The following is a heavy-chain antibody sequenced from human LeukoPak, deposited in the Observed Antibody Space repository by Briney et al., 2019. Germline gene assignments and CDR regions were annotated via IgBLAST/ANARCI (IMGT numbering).Heavy chain of an antibody. CDR2: INPNSGGT. V-gene: IGHV1-2*02. CDR1: GYTFTSYD. CDR3: AMSTMFGEFASCFDY. Sequence: ASVKVSCKASGYTFTSYDINWVRQATGQGLEWMGWINPNSGGTNYAQKFQGRVTMTRDTSISTAYMELSRLRSDDTAVYYCAMSTMFGEFASCFDYWGQGTLVTVSS. J-gene: IGHJ4*02. D-gene: IGHD3-10*02.